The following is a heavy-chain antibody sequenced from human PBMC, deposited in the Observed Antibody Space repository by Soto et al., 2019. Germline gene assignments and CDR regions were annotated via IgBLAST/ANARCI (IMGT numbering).Heavy chain of an antibody. J-gene: IGHJ4*02. CDR3: ARLHEQYYYDSSGPFDY. D-gene: IGHD3-22*01. CDR2: INPNSGGT. CDR1: GYTFTGYY. Sequence: VASVKVSCKASGYTFTGYYMHWVRQAPGQGLEWMGWINPNSGGTNYAQKFQGRVTMTRDTSISTAYMELSRLRSDDTAVYYCARLHEQYYYDSSGPFDYWGQGTLVTVSS. V-gene: IGHV1-2*02.